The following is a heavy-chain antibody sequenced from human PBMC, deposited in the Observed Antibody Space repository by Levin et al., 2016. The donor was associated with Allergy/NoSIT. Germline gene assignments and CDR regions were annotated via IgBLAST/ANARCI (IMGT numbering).Heavy chain of an antibody. CDR3: ARDSPAAAYYYGMDV. CDR2: IYYSGSI. Sequence: SETLSLTCTVSGGSVSSGVYLWSWIRQPPGKGLEWIGYIYYSGSISYNPSLKSRVTISVDTSKNQFSLNLSSVTAADTAVYYCARDSPAAAYYYGMDVWGQGTTVTVSS. J-gene: IGHJ6*02. V-gene: IGHV4-61*08. D-gene: IGHD2-2*01. CDR1: GGSVSSGVYL.